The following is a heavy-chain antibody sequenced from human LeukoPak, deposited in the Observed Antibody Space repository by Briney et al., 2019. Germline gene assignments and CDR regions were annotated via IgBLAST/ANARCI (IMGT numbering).Heavy chain of an antibody. V-gene: IGHV4-38-2*02. CDR2: IYHSGNT. D-gene: IGHD1-26*01. CDR3: AKAGMGANTFDY. J-gene: IGHJ4*02. Sequence: SETLSLTCSVSGDSISSGYYWGWFRQPPGKGLEYIATIYHSGNTYYNPSLRRRVTISVDTSKNQFSLDVRSVTAAGTAVYYCAKAGMGANTFDYWGQGTLVTVSS. CDR1: GDSISSGYY.